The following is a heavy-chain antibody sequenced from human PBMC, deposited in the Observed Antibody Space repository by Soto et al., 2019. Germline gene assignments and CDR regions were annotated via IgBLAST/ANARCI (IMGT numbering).Heavy chain of an antibody. D-gene: IGHD6-19*01. J-gene: IGHJ4*02. Sequence: SETLSLTCTVSGGSISSSSYYWGCILQPPGKGLEWIGNIYYTGGTYYNPSLKSRVTISVDTSKNQFSLKLSSVTAADTAVYYCASLFTRRAVVGSPPPCFWGKGTLVTVSS. CDR2: IYYTGGT. CDR1: GGSISSSSYY. CDR3: ASLFTRRAVVGSPPPCF. V-gene: IGHV4-39*01.